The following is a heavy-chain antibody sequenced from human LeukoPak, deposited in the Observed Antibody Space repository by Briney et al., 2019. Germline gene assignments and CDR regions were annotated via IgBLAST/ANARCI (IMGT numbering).Heavy chain of an antibody. CDR2: ISSSSSYI. D-gene: IGHD2-15*01. Sequence: GGSLRLSCAASGFTFSSYSMNWVRQAPGKGLEWVSSISSSSSYIYYADSVKGRFTISRDNAKNSLYLQMNSLRAEDTAVYYCARKSLVVAATMVDYWGQGTLVTVSS. CDR1: GFTFSSYS. CDR3: ARKSLVVAATMVDY. V-gene: IGHV3-21*01. J-gene: IGHJ4*02.